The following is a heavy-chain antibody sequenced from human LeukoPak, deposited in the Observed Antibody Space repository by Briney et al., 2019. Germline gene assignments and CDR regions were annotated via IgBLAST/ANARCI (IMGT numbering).Heavy chain of an antibody. D-gene: IGHD5-12*01. CDR3: ARDLGGYSGYARTITFDY. CDR1: GFTFSSYS. V-gene: IGHV3-21*04. CDR2: ISSSSSYI. Sequence: GGSLRLSCAASGFTFSSYSMNWVRQAPGKGLEWVSSISSSSSYIYYADSVKGRFTISRDNAKNSLYLQMNSLRAEDTAVYYCARDLGGYSGYARTITFDYWGQGTLVTVSS. J-gene: IGHJ4*02.